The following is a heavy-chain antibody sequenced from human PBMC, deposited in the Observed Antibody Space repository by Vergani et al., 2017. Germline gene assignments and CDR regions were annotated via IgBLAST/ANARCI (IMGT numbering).Heavy chain of an antibody. CDR3: ATAPGPRCTGRGCYSSFRFFDP. D-gene: IGHD2-8*02. CDR2: MNPKSGNS. J-gene: IGHJ5*02. Sequence: QVQLVQSGAEVKKPGASVKVSCWASGYTFIEYDIDWVRQAAGQGLEWMGWMNPKSGNSGFAQKFQGRVTMTRDPTISTAYMVLNSLTSEDTAVYYCATAPGPRCTGRGCYSSFRFFDPWGQGTLVTVFS. V-gene: IGHV1-8*01. CDR1: GYTFIEYD.